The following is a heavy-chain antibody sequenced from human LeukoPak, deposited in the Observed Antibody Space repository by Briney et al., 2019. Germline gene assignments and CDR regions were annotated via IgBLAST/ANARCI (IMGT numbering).Heavy chain of an antibody. CDR2: IIPILGIA. V-gene: IGHV1-69*04. D-gene: IGHD4-17*01. CDR3: ARDQTTVTSRSGYYYGMDV. J-gene: IGHJ6*02. Sequence: ASVKVSCKASGGTFSSYAISWVRQAPGQGLERMGRIIPILGIANYAQKFQGRVTITADKSTSTAYMELSSLRSEDTAVYYCARDQTTVTSRSGYYYGMDVWGQGTTVTVSS. CDR1: GGTFSSYA.